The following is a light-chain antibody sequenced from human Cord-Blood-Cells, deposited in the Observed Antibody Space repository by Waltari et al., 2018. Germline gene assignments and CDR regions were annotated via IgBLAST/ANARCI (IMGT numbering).Light chain of an antibody. CDR1: QSISSY. Sequence: DIQMTQSPSSLSASVGDRVTITCRASQSISSYLNWYQQKPGKAPKLLIYAASSLQSGVPARVSGSGSGTEFTLTISSLQPEDFATYYCQQSYSTPYTFGQGTKLEIK. CDR3: QQSYSTPYT. J-gene: IGKJ2*01. CDR2: AAS. V-gene: IGKV1-39*01.